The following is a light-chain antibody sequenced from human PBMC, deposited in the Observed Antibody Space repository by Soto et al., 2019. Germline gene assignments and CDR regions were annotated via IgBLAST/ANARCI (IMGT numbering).Light chain of an antibody. Sequence: QSALAQPPSASGTPGQRVTISCSGSSSNIGSNYVYWYQQLPGTAPELLIYRNNQRPSGVPDRFSGSKSGTSASLAVSGLRSEDEADYYSAAWDDSPSGLYVFGTGTEVTVL. CDR2: RNN. V-gene: IGLV1-47*01. CDR3: AAWDDSPSGLYV. J-gene: IGLJ1*01. CDR1: SSNIGSNY.